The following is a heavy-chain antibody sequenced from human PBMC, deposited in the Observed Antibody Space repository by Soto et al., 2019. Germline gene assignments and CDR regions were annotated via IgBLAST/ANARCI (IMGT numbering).Heavy chain of an antibody. J-gene: IGHJ5*02. CDR1: GYTFTSYG. D-gene: IGHD3-22*01. CDR3: ATWYDSSGYYRVGSWFDP. CDR2: ISAYNGNT. Sequence: GASVKVSCKASGYTFTSYGISWVRQAPGQGLEWMGWISAYNGNTNYAQKLQGRVAITADKSTSTAYMELSSLRSEDTAVYYCATWYDSSGYYRVGSWFDPWGQGTLVTVSS. V-gene: IGHV1-18*04.